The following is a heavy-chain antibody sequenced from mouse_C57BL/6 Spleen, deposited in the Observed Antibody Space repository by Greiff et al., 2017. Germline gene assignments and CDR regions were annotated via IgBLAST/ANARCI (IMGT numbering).Heavy chain of an antibody. CDR2: INYDGSST. D-gene: IGHD1-1*01. J-gene: IGHJ4*01. Sequence: EVHLVESEGGLVQPGSSMKLSCTASGFTFSDYYMAWVRQVPEKGLEWVANINYDGSSTYYLDSLKSRFIISRDNAKNILYLQMSSLKSEDTATYYCARAGDGSSYDYAMDYWGQGTSVTVSS. CDR3: ARAGDGSSYDYAMDY. V-gene: IGHV5-16*01. CDR1: GFTFSDYY.